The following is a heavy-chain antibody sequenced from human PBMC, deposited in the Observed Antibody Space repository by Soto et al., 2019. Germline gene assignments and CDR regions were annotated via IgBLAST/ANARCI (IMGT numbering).Heavy chain of an antibody. CDR2: IYYDGSNK. V-gene: IGHV3-33*01. CDR3: ARDSKDDSSGYYAGFDY. D-gene: IGHD3-22*01. CDR1: GFTFSSYG. Sequence: QVQLVESGGGVVQPGRSLRLSCAVSGFTFSSYGMNWVRQAPGKGLEWVAAIYYDGSNKYYADSVRGRFTNSRDNFKNTLYLHMNSLRAEDMAVYYCARDSKDDSSGYYAGFDYWGQGTLVTVYS. J-gene: IGHJ4*02.